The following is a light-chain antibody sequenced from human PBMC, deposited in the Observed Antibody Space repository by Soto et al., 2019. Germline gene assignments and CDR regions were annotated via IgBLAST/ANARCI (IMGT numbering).Light chain of an antibody. Sequence: EIVFTPSPTPLSLSPGERATLSCRASQSVSSYLAWYQQKPGQAPRLLIYDASNRATGIPARFSGSGSGTDFTLTISSLEPEDFAVYYCQQRSNWPPTFGQGTRLEIK. J-gene: IGKJ5*01. CDR3: QQRSNWPPT. V-gene: IGKV3-11*01. CDR2: DAS. CDR1: QSVSSY.